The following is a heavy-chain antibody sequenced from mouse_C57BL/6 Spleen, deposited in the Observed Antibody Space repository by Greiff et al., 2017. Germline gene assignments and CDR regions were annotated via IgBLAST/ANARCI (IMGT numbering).Heavy chain of an antibody. Sequence: QQSCKASGYTFTSYWMHWVKQRPGRGLEWIGRIDPNSGGTKYNEKFKSKATLTVDKPSSTAYMQLSSLTSEDSAVYYCARVDYYYGSGWFAYWGQGTLVTVSA. CDR3: ARVDYYYGSGWFAY. J-gene: IGHJ3*01. D-gene: IGHD1-1*01. CDR2: IDPNSGGT. CDR1: GYTFTSYW. V-gene: IGHV1-72*01.